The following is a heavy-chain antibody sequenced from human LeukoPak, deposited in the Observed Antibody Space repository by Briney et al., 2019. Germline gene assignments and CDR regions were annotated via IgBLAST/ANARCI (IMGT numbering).Heavy chain of an antibody. CDR2: IKQDGSEK. Sequence: GGSLRLSCAASGFTFSSYWMSWLRQAPGKGLEWVANIKQDGSEKYYVDSVKGRFTISRDNAKNSLYLQMNSLRAEDTAVYYCARYIGLYSSSWYRLGYYGMDVWGQGTTVTVSS. J-gene: IGHJ6*02. CDR3: ARYIGLYSSSWYRLGYYGMDV. D-gene: IGHD6-13*01. CDR1: GFTFSSYW. V-gene: IGHV3-7*01.